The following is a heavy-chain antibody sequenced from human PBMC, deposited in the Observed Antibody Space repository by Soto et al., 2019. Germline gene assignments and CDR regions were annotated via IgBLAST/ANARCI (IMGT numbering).Heavy chain of an antibody. J-gene: IGHJ4*02. V-gene: IGHV3-21*01. CDR1: GFPFSRVS. CDR2: ISSGSSDT. Sequence: GGSQSLSCAASGFPFSRVSRNWVRQVPGKGLEWVASISSGSSDTWYADSVKGRFIISRDNAQNSLFLQMNTLRPEDTAMYYSARVAYWGPGTQVTSPQ. CDR3: ARVAY.